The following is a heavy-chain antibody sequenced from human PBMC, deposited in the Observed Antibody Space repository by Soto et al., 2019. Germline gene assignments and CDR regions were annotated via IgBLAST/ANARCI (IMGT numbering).Heavy chain of an antibody. V-gene: IGHV3-74*01. Sequence: EVQLVESGGGLVQPGGSLRLSCAASGFTFSDYWMHWVRQAPGKGLEWVSRIKRDGSTTNYADSVKGRFTISRDNAKNTLYLQMNSLRAEDTAVYYCAKGNDWSPFDYWGQGTLVTVSS. CDR1: GFTFSDYW. D-gene: IGHD3-9*01. CDR3: AKGNDWSPFDY. J-gene: IGHJ4*02. CDR2: IKRDGSTT.